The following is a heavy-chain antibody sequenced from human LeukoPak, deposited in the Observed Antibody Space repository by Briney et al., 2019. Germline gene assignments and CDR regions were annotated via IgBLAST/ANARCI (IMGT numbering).Heavy chain of an antibody. D-gene: IGHD4-11*01. CDR3: ARNDYNGDDAFDI. CDR2: INPSGGST. V-gene: IGHV1-46*02. J-gene: IGHJ3*02. CDR1: GYTFNNHY. Sequence: ASVKVSCKASGYTFNNHYMYWVRQAPGQGLEGMGVINPSGGSTSYAQKFQGRVTMTRDTSTRTVYMEVNSLRSEDTAVYYCARNDYNGDDAFDIWGQGTMVTVSS.